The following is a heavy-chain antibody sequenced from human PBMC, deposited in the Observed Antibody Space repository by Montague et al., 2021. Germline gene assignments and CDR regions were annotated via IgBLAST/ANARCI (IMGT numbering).Heavy chain of an antibody. CDR3: TRHLPLGYCNATNCYISYSNYMDV. D-gene: IGHD2-2*02. J-gene: IGHJ6*03. V-gene: IGHV3-73*01. CDR1: GFSINDSA. CDR2: IRSKSNRYAT. Sequence: SLRLSCAASGFSINDSAMHWVRQATGKGLEWVGRIRSKSNRYATAYAASVKGRFTISRDDSKSTAYLQMNSLKTEGTAVYYCTRHLPLGYCNATNCYISYSNYMDVWGRGTTVTVSS.